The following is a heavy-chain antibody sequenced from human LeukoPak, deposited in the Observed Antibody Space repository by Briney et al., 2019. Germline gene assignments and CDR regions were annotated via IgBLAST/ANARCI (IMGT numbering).Heavy chain of an antibody. CDR1: GFTFSSYT. D-gene: IGHD2-21*01. J-gene: IGHJ4*02. CDR3: ARDRDYSFDY. V-gene: IGHV3-48*02. Sequence: QSGVSLRLSCAPSGFTFSSYTMNCARRAPGKGLEWLSYISSSSDIISYAGSVKGRFTISRDNAKTSLYLPMNRLRDEDTAVYYCARDRDYSFDYWGQGTLVTVSS. CDR2: ISSSSDII.